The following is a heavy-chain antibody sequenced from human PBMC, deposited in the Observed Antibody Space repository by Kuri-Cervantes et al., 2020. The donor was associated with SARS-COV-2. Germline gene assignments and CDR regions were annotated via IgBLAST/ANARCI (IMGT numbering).Heavy chain of an antibody. CDR2: INHSGST. J-gene: IGHJ4*03. CDR3: AGGGSWYGY. D-gene: IGHD6-13*01. CDR1: GGLSTGYY. V-gene: IGHV4-34*01. Sequence: SEILSLTRAVYGGLSTGYYWSCNRQPPGKGLEWIGEINHSGSTNYNPSLRSRVTISVDTSKNQFSLKLSAVTAADAAVYYCAGGGSWYGYWGGGTLVTVSS.